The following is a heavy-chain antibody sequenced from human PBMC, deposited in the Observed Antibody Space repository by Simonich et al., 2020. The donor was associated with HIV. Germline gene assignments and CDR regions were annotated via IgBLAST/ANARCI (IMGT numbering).Heavy chain of an antibody. CDR1: GFTFSSYA. CDR3: ARVGKGSGMGALDV. J-gene: IGHJ6*04. Sequence: QVQLVESGGGVVQPGRSLRLSCAASGFTFSSYAMHWVRQAPGKGLEWVAVISYDGSNKYYADSVKGRFTIYRDNSKNTLYLQMNSLRAEDTAVYYCARVGKGSGMGALDVWGKGTTVTVSS. CDR2: ISYDGSNK. D-gene: IGHD3-10*01. V-gene: IGHV3-30*07.